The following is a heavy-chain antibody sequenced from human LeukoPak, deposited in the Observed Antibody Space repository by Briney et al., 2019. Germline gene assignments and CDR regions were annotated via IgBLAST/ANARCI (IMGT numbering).Heavy chain of an antibody. CDR2: IYYSGTT. CDR3: ASGFINALNY. CDR1: GGSISSGDYY. J-gene: IGHJ4*02. V-gene: IGHV4-30-4*01. D-gene: IGHD3-10*01. Sequence: PSQTLSLTCAVSGGSISSGDYYWSWIRQPPGKGLEWIGYIYYSGTTYYNPSLKSRVTMSVDTSKNQFSLKLSSVTAADTAVYYCASGFINALNYWGQGTLVTVSS.